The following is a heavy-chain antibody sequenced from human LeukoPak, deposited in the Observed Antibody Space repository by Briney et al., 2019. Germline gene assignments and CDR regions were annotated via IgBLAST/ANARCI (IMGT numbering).Heavy chain of an antibody. CDR1: GFTFSDYY. CDR3: AKGRVAIFYFDY. J-gene: IGHJ4*02. Sequence: GGSLRLSCAASGFTFSDYYMSWIRQAPGKGLEWVSYISSSGSTIYYADSVKGRFTISRDNSKNTLYLQMNSLRAEDTAVYYCAKGRVAIFYFDYWGQGTLVTVSS. V-gene: IGHV3-11*01. CDR2: ISSSGSTI. D-gene: IGHD5-12*01.